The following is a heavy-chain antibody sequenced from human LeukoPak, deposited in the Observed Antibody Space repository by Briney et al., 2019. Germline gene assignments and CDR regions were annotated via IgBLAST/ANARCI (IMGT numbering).Heavy chain of an antibody. CDR1: RFTFSNCW. D-gene: IGHD2-21*02. V-gene: IGHV3-7*01. CDR2: INQDGSKK. J-gene: IGHJ4*02. CDR3: AKWGPHCVGDYCPALDS. Sequence: GGSLRLSCVASRFTFSNCWMSWVRQAPGKGLEWVANINQDGSKKPYADSMKGRFTISRDSAKESLYLQLNSLRADDTAVYYCAKWGPHCVGDYCPALDSWGQGTLVTVSS.